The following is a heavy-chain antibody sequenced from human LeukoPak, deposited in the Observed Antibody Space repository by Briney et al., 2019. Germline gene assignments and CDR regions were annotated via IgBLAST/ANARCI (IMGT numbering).Heavy chain of an antibody. Sequence: VASVKVSCKASGYTFTAYYMHWVRQAPGQGLEWMGWINPNSGGTNYAQKFQGRVTMTRDTSISTAYMELSRLRSDDTAVYYCARDSPIAAAGTWGQGTLVTVSS. CDR3: ARDSPIAAAGT. J-gene: IGHJ4*02. CDR2: INPNSGGT. V-gene: IGHV1-2*02. CDR1: GYTFTAYY. D-gene: IGHD6-13*01.